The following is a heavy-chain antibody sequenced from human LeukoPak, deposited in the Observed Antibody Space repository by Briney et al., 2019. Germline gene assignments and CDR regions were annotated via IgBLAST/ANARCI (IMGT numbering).Heavy chain of an antibody. J-gene: IGHJ4*02. V-gene: IGHV3-23*01. CDR1: GFTFSSYA. D-gene: IGHD2-21*02. CDR2: ISGSGGST. Sequence: GGSLRLSCAASGFTFSSYAMSWVRQAPGKGLEWVSAISGSGGSTYYAASVKGRFTISRDNSKNTLYLQMNSLRAEDTAVYCCAKARHIVVVTAIPFDYWGQGTLVTVSS. CDR3: AKARHIVVVTAIPFDY.